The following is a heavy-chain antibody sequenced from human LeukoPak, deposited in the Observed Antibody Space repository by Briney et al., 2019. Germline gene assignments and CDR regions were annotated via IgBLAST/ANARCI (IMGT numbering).Heavy chain of an antibody. CDR1: GGSISSSSYY. CDR3: ARHAYSSSSSFDY. J-gene: IGHJ4*02. Sequence: PSETLSLTCTVSGGSISSSSYYWGWIRQPPGKGLEWIGSIYYSGSTYYNPSLKSRVTISVDTSKNQFSLKLSSVTAADTAVYYCARHAYSSSSSFDYWGQGTLVTVSS. CDR2: IYYSGST. V-gene: IGHV4-39*01. D-gene: IGHD6-6*01.